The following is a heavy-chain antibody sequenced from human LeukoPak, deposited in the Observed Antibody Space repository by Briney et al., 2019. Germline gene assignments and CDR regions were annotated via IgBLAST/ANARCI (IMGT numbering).Heavy chain of an antibody. D-gene: IGHD6-19*01. CDR3: ARDIEQWLENFDY. Sequence: GGSLRLSCAASGFTFSDYTMNWVRQAPGKGLEWVSSITSHSSYIYYADSVKGRFTISRDNAKNSLYLQMNSLRAEDTAVYYCARDIEQWLENFDYWGQGTLVTVSS. V-gene: IGHV3-21*01. CDR1: GFTFSDYT. CDR2: ITSHSSYI. J-gene: IGHJ4*02.